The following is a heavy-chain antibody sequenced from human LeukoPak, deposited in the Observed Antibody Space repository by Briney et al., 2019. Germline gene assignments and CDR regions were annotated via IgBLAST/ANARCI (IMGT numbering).Heavy chain of an antibody. D-gene: IGHD3-3*01. V-gene: IGHV4-39*01. J-gene: IGHJ5*02. CDR3: ASSGYYDFWSGSLGWFDP. CDR1: GGSISSSSYY. CDR2: IYYSGST. Sequence: SETLSLTCTVSGGSISSSSYYWGWIRQPPGKGLEWSGSIYYSGSTYYNPSLKSRVTVSVDTSQNQFSLKLSSVTAADTAVYYCASSGYYDFWSGSLGWFDPWGQGTLVTVSS.